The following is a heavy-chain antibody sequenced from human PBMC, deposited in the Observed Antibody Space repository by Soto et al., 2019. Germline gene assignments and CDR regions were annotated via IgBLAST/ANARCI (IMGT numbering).Heavy chain of an antibody. Sequence: QVQLVESVGGVVQPGRSLRLSCAASGFTFSSYGMHWVRQAPGKGLEWVAVIWYDGSDKYYADSVKGRFTISRDNSKNTLYLQMNSLRAEDTAVYYCATGGGVPDRRYYYYCMDVWGQGTTVTVS. J-gene: IGHJ6*02. CDR1: GFTFSSYG. CDR2: IWYDGSDK. V-gene: IGHV3-33*01. CDR3: ATGGGVPDRRYYYYCMDV.